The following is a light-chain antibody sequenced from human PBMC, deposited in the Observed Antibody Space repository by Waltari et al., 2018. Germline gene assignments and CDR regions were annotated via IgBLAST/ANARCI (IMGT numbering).Light chain of an antibody. CDR2: EVS. Sequence: QSALTQPAPVSGSPGQSITISCTGTSSDVGGYNYVSWYQHHPGKAPRLMIYEVSHRPSGVSDRFSGSKSGNTASLTIFGLQAEDEAYYYCSSYTGSSTLVVFGGGTKLTVL. V-gene: IGLV2-14*01. J-gene: IGLJ2*01. CDR1: SSDVGGYNY. CDR3: SSYTGSSTLVV.